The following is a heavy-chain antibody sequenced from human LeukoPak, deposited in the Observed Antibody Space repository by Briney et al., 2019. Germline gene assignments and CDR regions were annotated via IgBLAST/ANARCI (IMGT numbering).Heavy chain of an antibody. CDR1: GGSISSSSYY. J-gene: IGHJ4*02. D-gene: IGHD3-9*01. CDR3: ARDFVDYDILTGYYNGFDY. CDR2: ISSSGSTI. Sequence: LSLTCSVSGGSISSSSYYWGWIRQPPGKGLEWVSYISSSGSTIYYADSVKGRFTISRDNAKNSLYLQMNSLRAEDTAVYYCARDFVDYDILTGYYNGFDYWGQGTLVTVSS. V-gene: IGHV3-11*04.